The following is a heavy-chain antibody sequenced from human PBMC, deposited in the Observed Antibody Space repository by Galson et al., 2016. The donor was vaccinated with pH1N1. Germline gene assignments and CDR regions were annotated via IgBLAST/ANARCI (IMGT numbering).Heavy chain of an antibody. CDR2: IYWNDDK. CDR1: GFSLSTNGVG. CDR3: AHNNYGDYVNWFDS. J-gene: IGHJ5*01. D-gene: IGHD4-17*01. V-gene: IGHV2-5*01. Sequence: ALVKPTQTLALTCTFSGFSLSTNGVGVGWIRQPPGKALEWLAVIYWNDDKRYSPSLKSRLTITKDTSKNQVVLTMTSMDPVDTATYYCAHNNYGDYVNWFDSWGQGTLVIVSS.